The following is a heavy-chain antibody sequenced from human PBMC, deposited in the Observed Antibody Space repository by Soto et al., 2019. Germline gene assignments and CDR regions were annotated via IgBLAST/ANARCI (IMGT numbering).Heavy chain of an antibody. D-gene: IGHD6-13*01. V-gene: IGHV6-1*01. J-gene: IGHJ4*02. CDR1: GDSVSSNSAA. CDR2: TYYRSKWYN. CDR3: ARARPTNSYSSSWYYFDY. Sequence: QVQLQQSGPGLVKPSQTLSLTCAISGDSVSSNSAAWNWIRQSPSRGLEWLGRTYYRSKWYNDYAVSVKSRITIIPDTSKNQFSLQLNSVTPEDTAVYYCARARPTNSYSSSWYYFDYWGQGTLVTVSS.